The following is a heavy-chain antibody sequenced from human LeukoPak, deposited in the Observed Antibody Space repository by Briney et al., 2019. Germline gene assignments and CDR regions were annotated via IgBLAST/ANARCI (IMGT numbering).Heavy chain of an antibody. CDR3: ARDLGTGSAYTNRFDL. Sequence: QPGGSLRLSCTASGFTFSSYEMHWVRQVTGKGLEWVSAIGITGTTYYLASVTGRFTISRENAKNSLYLQMNSLRAGDTAVYYCARDLGTGSAYTNRFDLWGQGTLVTVSS. V-gene: IGHV3-13*01. D-gene: IGHD3-22*01. J-gene: IGHJ5*02. CDR2: IGITGTT. CDR1: GFTFSSYE.